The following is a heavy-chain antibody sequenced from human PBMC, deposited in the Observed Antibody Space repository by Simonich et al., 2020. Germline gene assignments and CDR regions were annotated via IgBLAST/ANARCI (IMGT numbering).Heavy chain of an antibody. Sequence: EVQLLESGGGLVQPGGSLRLSCAASGFTFRSYAMSWVRQGPGKGMDWVSAISGRGGSTYYADSGKGRFTISRDNSKNTLYLQMNSLRAEDTAVYYCAKDSSLVGATDWFDPWGQGTLVTVSS. CDR2: ISGRGGST. D-gene: IGHD1-26*01. CDR3: AKDSSLVGATDWFDP. CDR1: GFTFRSYA. V-gene: IGHV3-23*01. J-gene: IGHJ5*02.